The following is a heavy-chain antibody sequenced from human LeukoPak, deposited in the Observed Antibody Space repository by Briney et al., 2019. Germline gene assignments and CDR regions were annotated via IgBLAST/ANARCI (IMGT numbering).Heavy chain of an antibody. CDR2: INWNGGST. Sequence: GGSLRLSCAASGFIFTNYEMNWVRQAPGKGLEWVSGINWNGGSTGYADSVKGRFTISRDNAKNSLYLQMNSLRAEDTALYYCARDHSAGHIAANDYWGQGTLVTVSS. CDR1: GFIFTNYE. J-gene: IGHJ4*02. D-gene: IGHD6-6*01. CDR3: ARDHSAGHIAANDY. V-gene: IGHV3-20*04.